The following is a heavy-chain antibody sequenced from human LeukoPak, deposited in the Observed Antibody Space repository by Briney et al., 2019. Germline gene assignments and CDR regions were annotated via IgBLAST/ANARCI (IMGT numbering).Heavy chain of an antibody. CDR3: ARWPRERNRITVTNYYYYMDL. J-gene: IGHJ6*03. D-gene: IGHD4-11*01. V-gene: IGHV4-34*01. CDR2: INHNGNT. CDR1: GVSFSGYY. Sequence: SETLSLTCTVYGVSFSGYYWSWIREPPGKGLEWIGEINHNGNTNYNSSLKSRVTISVDTSKNQFSLKVSSVTAADSAVYYCARWPRERNRITVTNYYYYMDLWGRGTTVTVSS.